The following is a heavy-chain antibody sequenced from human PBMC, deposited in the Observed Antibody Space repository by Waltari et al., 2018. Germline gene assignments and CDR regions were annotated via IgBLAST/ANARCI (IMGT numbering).Heavy chain of an antibody. CDR2: IHWNDDK. J-gene: IGHJ1*01. CDR3: VHSPEYTGAHH. Sequence: QITLKESGPTLVKPTQTLTLTCTFSGFSLSTSGLGVGWIRQPPGKALEWLALIHWNDDKRYTPSLKSRLTITKDTSKNQVVLTMTNVDPVDTGTYYCVHSPEYTGAHHWGQGTLVTVSS. V-gene: IGHV2-5*04. CDR1: GFSLSTSGLG. D-gene: IGHD7-27*01.